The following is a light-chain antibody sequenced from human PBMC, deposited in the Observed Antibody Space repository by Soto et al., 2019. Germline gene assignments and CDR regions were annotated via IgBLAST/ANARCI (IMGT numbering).Light chain of an antibody. J-gene: IGKJ1*01. V-gene: IGKV1-5*01. CDR1: QSISTW. Sequence: DIPMTQSPSTLSASVGDRVTITCRASQSISTWLAWCQQKPGKAPKVLIYDASTLESGVPSRFSGSGSGTEFTLTISSLQPDDFATYYCQQYNNYPRTFGQGTKVEIK. CDR2: DAS. CDR3: QQYNNYPRT.